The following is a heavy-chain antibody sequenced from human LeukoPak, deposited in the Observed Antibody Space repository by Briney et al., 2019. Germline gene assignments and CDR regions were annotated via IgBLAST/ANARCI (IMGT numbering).Heavy chain of an antibody. CDR2: INPNSGGT. CDR3: ARLTGDGYNYDY. D-gene: IGHD5-24*01. V-gene: IGHV1-2*02. CDR1: GYTFTGYY. J-gene: IGHJ4*02. Sequence: ASVKVSCKASGYTFTGYYMHWVRQAPGQGLEWMGWINPNSGGTNYAQKFQGRVTMTRDTSISTAYMELSRLRSDDTAVYYCARLTGDGYNYDYWGQGTLVTVST.